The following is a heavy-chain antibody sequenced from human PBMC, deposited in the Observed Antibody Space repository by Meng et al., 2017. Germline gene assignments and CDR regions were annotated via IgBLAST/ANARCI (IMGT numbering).Heavy chain of an antibody. Sequence: ASEKVSCKASGYTFTGYYMHWVRQAPGQGLEWMGRINPNSGGTNYAQKFQGRVTMTRDTSISTAYMELSRLRSDDTAVYYCARACGRTTMVRGVIPLGMDVWGQGTTVTVSS. D-gene: IGHD3-10*01. CDR2: INPNSGGT. V-gene: IGHV1-2*06. J-gene: IGHJ6*02. CDR1: GYTFTGYY. CDR3: ARACGRTTMVRGVIPLGMDV.